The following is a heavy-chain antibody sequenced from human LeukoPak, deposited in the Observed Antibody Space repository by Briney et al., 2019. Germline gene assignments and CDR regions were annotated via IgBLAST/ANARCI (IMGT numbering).Heavy chain of an antibody. CDR2: INHNSGGT. CDR3: ARDRWYDNT. V-gene: IGHV1-2*02. D-gene: IGHD4-23*01. Sequence: ASVKLSCKASGYTFTGYYMHCVRQAPGQGLEWMGWINHNSGGTNYAQKFQGRVTMTRDTFISTAYMELSSLRSDDTAVYYCARDRWYDNTWGQGTPVTVSS. J-gene: IGHJ4*02. CDR1: GYTFTGYY.